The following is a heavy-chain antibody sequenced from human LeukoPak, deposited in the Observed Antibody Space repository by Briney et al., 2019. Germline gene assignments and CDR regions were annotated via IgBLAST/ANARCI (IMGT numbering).Heavy chain of an antibody. CDR2: ISAYNGNT. CDR3: AREGVIMIRGDYYYYYMDV. V-gene: IGHV1-18*01. J-gene: IGHJ6*03. CDR1: GYTFTSYG. D-gene: IGHD3-16*01. Sequence: ASVKVSCKASGYTFTSYGISWVRQAPGQGLEWMGWISAYNGNTNYARKLQGRVTMTTDTSRSTAYMELRSLRSDDTAVYYCAREGVIMIRGDYYYYYMDVWGKGTTVTVS.